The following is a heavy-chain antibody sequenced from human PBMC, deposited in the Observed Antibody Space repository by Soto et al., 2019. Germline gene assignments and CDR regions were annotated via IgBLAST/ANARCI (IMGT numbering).Heavy chain of an antibody. D-gene: IGHD3-22*01. J-gene: IGHJ6*02. CDR3: ARDHDYYDSSGSTARYYYYGMDV. CDR2: IIPIFGTA. Sequence: QVQLVQSGAEVKKPGSSVKVSCKASGGTFSSYAISWVRQAPGQGLEWMGGIIPIFGTANYAQKFQGRVTITADESTSTAYMELSSLRSEDTAVYYCARDHDYYDSSGSTARYYYYGMDVWGQGTTVTVSS. CDR1: GGTFSSYA. V-gene: IGHV1-69*01.